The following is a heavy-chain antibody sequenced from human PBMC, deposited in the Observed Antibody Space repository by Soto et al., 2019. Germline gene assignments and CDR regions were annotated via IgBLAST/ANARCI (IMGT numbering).Heavy chain of an antibody. CDR1: GYSISSSNW. CDR2: IYYSGST. Sequence: QVQLQESGPGLVKPSDTLSLTCAVSGYSISSSNWWGWIRQPPGKGLEWIGDIYYSGSTYYNPSLMCRVTMSVDTSKNQFSLKLSSVTAVDTAVYYCARTPYCSSTCCYVFGWFDPWGQGTLVTVSS. D-gene: IGHD2-2*01. CDR3: ARTPYCSSTCCYVFGWFDP. J-gene: IGHJ5*02. V-gene: IGHV4-28*01.